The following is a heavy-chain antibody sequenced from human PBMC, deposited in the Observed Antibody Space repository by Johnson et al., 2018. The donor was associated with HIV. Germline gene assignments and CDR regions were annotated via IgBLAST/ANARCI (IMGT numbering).Heavy chain of an antibody. CDR2: VWYDGSNK. CDR3: AKDCVGVWWSRAFDI. J-gene: IGHJ3*02. CDR1: GFTFSSYG. V-gene: IGHV3-33*06. D-gene: IGHD2-21*01. Sequence: HVQLVESGGGVVQPGRSLRLSCAASGFTFSSYGMHWVRQAPGKGLEWVAVVWYDGSNKYYADSVKGRFTISRDNSKNTLYLQMNSLRAEDTAVYYCAKDCVGVWWSRAFDIWGQGTMVTVSS.